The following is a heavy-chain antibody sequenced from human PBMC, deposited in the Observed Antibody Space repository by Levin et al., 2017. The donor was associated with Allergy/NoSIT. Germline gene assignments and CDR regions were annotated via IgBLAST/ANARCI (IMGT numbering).Heavy chain of an antibody. Sequence: GESLKISCAASGFTFSSYSMNWVRQAPGKGLEWVSSISSSSSYIYYADSVKGRFTISRDNAKNSLYLQMNSLRAEDTAVYYCASSPHLRIAARPPLFDYWGQGTLVTVSS. CDR3: ASSPHLRIAARPPLFDY. CDR2: ISSSSSYI. CDR1: GFTFSSYS. D-gene: IGHD6-6*01. J-gene: IGHJ4*02. V-gene: IGHV3-21*01.